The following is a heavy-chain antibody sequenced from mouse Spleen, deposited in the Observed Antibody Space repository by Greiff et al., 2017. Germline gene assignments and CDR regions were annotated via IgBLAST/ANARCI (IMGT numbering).Heavy chain of an antibody. CDR1: GFSLTSYG. J-gene: IGHJ4*01. V-gene: IGHV2-2*01. CDR2: IWSGGST. Sequence: VQVVESGPGLVQPSQSLSITCTVSGFSLTSYGVHWVRQSPGKGLEWLGVIWSGGSTDYNAAFISRLSISKDNSKSQVFFKMNSLQADDTAIYYCARTGGSRDYAMDYWGQGTSVTVSS. CDR3: ARTGGSRDYAMDY. D-gene: IGHD1-1*01.